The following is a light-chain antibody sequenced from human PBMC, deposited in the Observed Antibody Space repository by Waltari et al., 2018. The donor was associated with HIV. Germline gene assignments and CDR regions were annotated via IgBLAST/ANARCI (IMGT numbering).Light chain of an antibody. V-gene: IGLV2-14*01. CDR3: SSYISTTTL. J-gene: IGLJ1*01. CDR2: EVS. CDR1: GGAIGHYKS. Sequence: QSAPTQPASGSGSPGQSITISCTGTGGAIGHYKSVSWYQQSPGKAPKLMIYEVSNRPSGVSNRFSGSKSGNTASLTISGLQAEDEADYYCSSYISTTTLFGTGTKVTVL.